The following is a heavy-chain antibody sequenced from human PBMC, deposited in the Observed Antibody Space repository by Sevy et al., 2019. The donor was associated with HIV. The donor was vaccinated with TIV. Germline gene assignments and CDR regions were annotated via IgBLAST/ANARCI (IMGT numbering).Heavy chain of an antibody. Sequence: GGSLRLSCAASGFTFSSCWMSWVRQAPGKGLEWVANIKQDGSVKYYVDSVKGRFTITRDNAKNSLYLQMNSLRAEDTAVYYCARLGGIVASDSWGQGTLVTVSS. CDR1: GFTFSSCW. CDR3: ARLGGIVASDS. J-gene: IGHJ4*02. CDR2: IKQDGSVK. V-gene: IGHV3-7*01. D-gene: IGHD1-26*01.